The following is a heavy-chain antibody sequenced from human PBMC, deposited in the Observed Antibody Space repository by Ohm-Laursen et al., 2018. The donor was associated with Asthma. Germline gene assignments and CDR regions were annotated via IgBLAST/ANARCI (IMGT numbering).Heavy chain of an antibody. CDR2: IQSSGGA. CDR3: ARLDWVRSMFDS. Sequence: SETLSLTCSVSGGSDSGYDWSWVRQAPGRELEWIAYIQSSGGANYNPSLQSRVTLSLDTSKNQVSLRLSSVTAADTALYFFARLDWVRSMFDSWGPGIQVLVSS. V-gene: IGHV4-59*02. J-gene: IGHJ4*02. D-gene: IGHD3-9*01. CDR1: GGSDSGYD.